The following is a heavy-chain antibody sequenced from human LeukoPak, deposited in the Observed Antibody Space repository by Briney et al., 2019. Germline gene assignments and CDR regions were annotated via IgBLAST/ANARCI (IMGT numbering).Heavy chain of an antibody. CDR1: GGSLSGYY. V-gene: IGHV4-59*01. CDR3: ARDRDTAMAHFDY. D-gene: IGHD5-18*01. Sequence: KSSETLSLTCTVSGGSLSGYYWSWIRQPPGKGLEWIGYVYYSGSTNYNPSLKSRVTISVDTSKNRFSLKLSSVTAADTAVYYCARDRDTAMAHFDYWGQGTLVTVFS. CDR2: VYYSGST. J-gene: IGHJ4*02.